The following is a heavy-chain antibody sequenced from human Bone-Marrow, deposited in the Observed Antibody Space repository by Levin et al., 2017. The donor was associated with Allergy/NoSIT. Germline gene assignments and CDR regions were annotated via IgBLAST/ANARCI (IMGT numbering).Heavy chain of an antibody. V-gene: IGHV3-33*06. CDR2: IWYDGSDK. J-gene: IGHJ4*02. Sequence: SFAASGFTFSSYGMHWVRQAPGKGLEWVAVIWYDGSDKYYVDSVKGRFTISRDNSKKTLYLQMNSLRAEDTAVYYCAKAVAGTGTPHLWGQGTLVTVSS. D-gene: IGHD6-19*01. CDR3: AKAVAGTGTPHL. CDR1: GFTFSSYG.